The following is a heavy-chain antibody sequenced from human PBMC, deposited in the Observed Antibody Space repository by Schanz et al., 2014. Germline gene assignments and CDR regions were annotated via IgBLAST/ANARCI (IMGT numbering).Heavy chain of an antibody. CDR1: GFTFSIYG. CDR2: MIGSGSSV. CDR3: AKDGSLPYYGTGSDFDY. V-gene: IGHV3-23*01. D-gene: IGHD3-22*01. J-gene: IGHJ4*02. Sequence: EVQLLESGGGLVQPGGSLRLSCAASGFTFSIYGMSWVRQAPGKGLEWVSRMIGSGSSVFYADSVKGRFTISRDNLKNTVYLQMNSLRAGNTAVYYCAKDGSLPYYGTGSDFDYWGQGTLVAVSS.